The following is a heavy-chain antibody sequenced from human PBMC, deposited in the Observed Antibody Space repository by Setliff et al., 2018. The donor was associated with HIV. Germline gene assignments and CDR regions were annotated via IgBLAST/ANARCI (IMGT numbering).Heavy chain of an antibody. Sequence: SVKVSCKASGGTFSSYAISWVRQAPGQGLEWMGGIIPNFGTANYAQKFQGRVTITADESTSTAYMELSSLRSEDTAVYYCARAYYDSVWGSHRYRFYYFDSWGQGSLVTVSS. V-gene: IGHV1-69*13. CDR2: IIPNFGTA. CDR3: ARAYYDSVWGSHRYRFYYFDS. D-gene: IGHD3-16*02. J-gene: IGHJ4*02. CDR1: GGTFSSYA.